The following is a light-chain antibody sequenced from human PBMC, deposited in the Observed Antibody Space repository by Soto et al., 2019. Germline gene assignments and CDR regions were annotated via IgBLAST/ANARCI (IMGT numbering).Light chain of an antibody. Sequence: DIQMTQSPSTLSASVGDRVTITCRASQSIGYWLAWYQQKLGKAPKLLIYKASTLESGVPSRFSGSGSGTQFTLTISRLQPDDFATYYCQQYNDDVFTFGPGTKVDIK. CDR3: QQYNDDVFT. J-gene: IGKJ3*01. CDR1: QSIGYW. CDR2: KAS. V-gene: IGKV1-5*03.